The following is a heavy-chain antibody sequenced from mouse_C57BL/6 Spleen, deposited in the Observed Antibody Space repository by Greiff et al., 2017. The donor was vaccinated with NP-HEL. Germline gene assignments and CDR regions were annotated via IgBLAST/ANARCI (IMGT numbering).Heavy chain of an antibody. CDR2: IYPGDGDT. CDR3: AREGIYDGYYHYAMDY. D-gene: IGHD2-3*01. Sequence: QVQLQQSGPELVKPGASVKISCKASGYAFSSSWMNWVKQRPGKGLEWIGRIYPGDGDTNYNGKFKGKATLTADKSSSTAYMQLSSLTSEDSAVYFCAREGIYDGYYHYAMDYWGQGTSVTVSS. CDR1: GYAFSSSW. V-gene: IGHV1-82*01. J-gene: IGHJ4*01.